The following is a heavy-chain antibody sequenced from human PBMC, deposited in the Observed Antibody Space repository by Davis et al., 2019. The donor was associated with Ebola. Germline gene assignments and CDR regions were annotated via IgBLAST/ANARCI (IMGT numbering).Heavy chain of an antibody. CDR3: ARRRLQFDFDS. CDR2: IYYRGST. V-gene: IGHV4-34*01. J-gene: IGHJ4*02. D-gene: IGHD5-24*01. Sequence: SETLSLTCAVYGGSFSGYYWSWIRQPPGKGLEWIGSIYYRGSTYYNPSLKSRITISVDTSKNQFSLSLSSLTAADTAVYYCARRRLQFDFDSWGQGTLVTVSS. CDR1: GGSFSGYY.